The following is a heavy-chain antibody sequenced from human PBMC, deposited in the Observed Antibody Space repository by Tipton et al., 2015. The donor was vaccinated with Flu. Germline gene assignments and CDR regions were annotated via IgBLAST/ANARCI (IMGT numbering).Heavy chain of an antibody. CDR1: GGSLSSCGYY. CDR3: ARDDRVVVVPAAMGFLYGMDV. Sequence: TLSLTCIVSGGSLSSCGYYWSWIRQHPGKGLEWIGYIYYSGSTYYNPSLKSRVTISVDTSKNQFSLKLSSVTAADTAVYYCARDDRVVVVPAAMGFLYGMDVWGQGTTVTVSS. D-gene: IGHD2-2*01. J-gene: IGHJ6*02. V-gene: IGHV4-31*03. CDR2: IYYSGST.